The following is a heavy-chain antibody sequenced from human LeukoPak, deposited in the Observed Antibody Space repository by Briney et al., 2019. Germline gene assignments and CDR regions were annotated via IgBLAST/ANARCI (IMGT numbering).Heavy chain of an antibody. CDR1: GFTFSSYG. CDR2: ISGSGGST. J-gene: IGHJ3*02. V-gene: IGHV3-23*01. D-gene: IGHD1-26*01. Sequence: PGGTLRLSCAASGFTFSSYGMSWVRQAPGKGLEWVSAISGSGGSTYYADSVKGRFTISRDNSKNTLYLQMNSLRAEDTAVYYCAKGVGDAFDIWGQGTMVTVSS. CDR3: AKGVGDAFDI.